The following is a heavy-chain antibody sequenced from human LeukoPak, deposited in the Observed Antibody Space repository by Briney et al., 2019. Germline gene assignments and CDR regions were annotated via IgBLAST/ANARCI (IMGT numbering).Heavy chain of an antibody. V-gene: IGHV3-23*01. CDR2: ISGNGSST. J-gene: IGHJ4*02. CDR3: AKVGDYDSSGYYYYFDY. CDR1: GFTFSRYA. Sequence: GGSLRLSCAASGFTFSRYAMHWVRQAPGKGLEWVSAISGNGSSTYYADSVRGRFTISRDNSKNTLYLQMNTLRPEDTAVYYCAKVGDYDSSGYYYYFDYWGQGTLVTVSS. D-gene: IGHD3-22*01.